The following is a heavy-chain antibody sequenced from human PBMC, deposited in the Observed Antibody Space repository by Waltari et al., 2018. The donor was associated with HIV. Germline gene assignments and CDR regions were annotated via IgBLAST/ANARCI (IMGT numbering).Heavy chain of an antibody. V-gene: IGHV3-7*01. CDR2: IKQDGSEK. D-gene: IGHD1-1*01. Sequence: EVQLGESGGGLVQPGGSLRLSCAASGFTFGCYWMSWVRQAPGKGLEWVANIKQDGSEKYYVDSVKGRFTISRDNAKNSLYLQMNSLRAEDTAVYYCARDPLVEHRGILDYWGQGTLVTVSS. J-gene: IGHJ4*02. CDR1: GFTFGCYW. CDR3: ARDPLVEHRGILDY.